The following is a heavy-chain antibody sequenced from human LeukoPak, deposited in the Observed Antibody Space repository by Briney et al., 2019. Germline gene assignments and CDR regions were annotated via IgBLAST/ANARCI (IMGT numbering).Heavy chain of an antibody. D-gene: IGHD3-3*01. CDR1: GYTFTGYY. Sequence: ASVKVSCKASGYTFTGYYMHWVRQAPGQGLEWMGWINPNSGGTNYAQKFQGRVTMTRDTSISTAYMELSRLRSDDTAVHYCARGSDDFWCGYSPSYWGQGTLVTVSS. CDR3: ARGSDDFWCGYSPSY. CDR2: INPNSGGT. V-gene: IGHV1-2*02. J-gene: IGHJ4*02.